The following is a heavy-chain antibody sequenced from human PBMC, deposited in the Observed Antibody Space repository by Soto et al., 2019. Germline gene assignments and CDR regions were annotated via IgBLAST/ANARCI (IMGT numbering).Heavy chain of an antibody. CDR1: GFTFSSYE. D-gene: IGHD3-16*01. CDR2: ISSSGGRT. CDR3: AKGGYYSLFDI. V-gene: IGHV3-48*03. Sequence: GGSLRLSCAASGFTFSSYEMNWVRQAPGKGLEWVSYISSSGGRTYYADSVKGRFTISRDNSNNTLSLQMHILRVEDTAVYFCAKGGYYSLFDIWGQGTVVTVSS. J-gene: IGHJ3*02.